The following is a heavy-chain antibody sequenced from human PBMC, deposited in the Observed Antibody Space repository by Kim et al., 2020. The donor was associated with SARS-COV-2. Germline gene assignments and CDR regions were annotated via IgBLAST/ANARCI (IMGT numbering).Heavy chain of an antibody. CDR2: INGDGSDS. D-gene: IGHD3-10*01. V-gene: IGHV3-74*01. Sequence: GGSLRLSCAASGFTFSNYWMNWVRQAPGKGLVWVSRINGDGSDSNYADSVKGRFTISRDNAKNTLYLQMNSLRAEDTAVYYCTTSNYGPEKWGKGTLVTV. CDR3: TTSNYGPEK. CDR1: GFTFSNYW. J-gene: IGHJ4*02.